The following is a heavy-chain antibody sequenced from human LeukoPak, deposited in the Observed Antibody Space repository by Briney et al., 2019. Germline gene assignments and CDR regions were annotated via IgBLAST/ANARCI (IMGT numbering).Heavy chain of an antibody. V-gene: IGHV3-30-3*01. CDR3: ARDEVPRGSYSFDY. CDR2: ISYDGSNK. J-gene: IGHJ4*02. Sequence: PGGSLRLSCAASGFTFSSYAMHWVRQAPGKGLEWVAVISYDGSNKYYADSVKGRFTISRDNSKNTLYLQMNSLRAEDMAVYYCARDEVPRGSYSFDYWGQGTLVTVSS. D-gene: IGHD1-26*01. CDR1: GFTFSSYA.